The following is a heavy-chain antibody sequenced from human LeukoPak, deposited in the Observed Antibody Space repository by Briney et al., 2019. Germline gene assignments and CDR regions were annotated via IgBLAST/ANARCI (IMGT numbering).Heavy chain of an antibody. D-gene: IGHD3-3*01. J-gene: IGHJ4*02. V-gene: IGHV3-74*01. Sequence: PGGSLRLSCAASGFTFSNYLMHWVRQTPGKGLVWISRISTDGSLTNYADSVKGRFSISRDNSKNTLYLQMNGLRAEDTAVYYCALWSGYYDYWGQGTLVTVSS. CDR2: ISTDGSLT. CDR3: ALWSGYYDY. CDR1: GFTFSNYL.